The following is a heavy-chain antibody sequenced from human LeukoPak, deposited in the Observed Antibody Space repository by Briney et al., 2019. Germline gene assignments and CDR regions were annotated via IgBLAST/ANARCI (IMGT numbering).Heavy chain of an antibody. CDR1: GYTFTSYD. V-gene: IGHV1-8*01. CDR3: ARVSGLISSSWYYYYYYGMDV. J-gene: IGHJ6*02. CDR2: MNPNSGNT. D-gene: IGHD6-13*01. Sequence: GASVKVSCKASGYTFTSYDINWVRQATGQGLEWTGWMNPNSGNTGYAQKFQGRVTMTRNTSISTAYMELSSLRSEDTAVYYCARVSGLISSSWYYYYYYGMDVWGQGTTVTVSS.